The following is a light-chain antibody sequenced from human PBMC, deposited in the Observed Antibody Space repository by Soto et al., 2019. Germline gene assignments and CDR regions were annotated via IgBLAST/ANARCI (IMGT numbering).Light chain of an antibody. CDR2: SNN. Sequence: QAVVTQPPSASGTPGQRVTISCSGSSSNIGSNFVYWYQQLPRTAPKLLIYSNNQRLSGVPDRFSGSTSGTSASLAISGLRSEDEADYYCASWDDSLSGVVFGGGTKLTVL. J-gene: IGLJ2*01. V-gene: IGLV1-47*02. CDR1: SSNIGSNF. CDR3: ASWDDSLSGVV.